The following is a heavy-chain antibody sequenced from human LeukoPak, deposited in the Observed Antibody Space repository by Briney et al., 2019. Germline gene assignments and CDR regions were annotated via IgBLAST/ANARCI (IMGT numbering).Heavy chain of an antibody. V-gene: IGHV3-53*01. CDR1: GFTVSSYY. J-gene: IGHJ6*03. CDR2: IYSGGST. CDR3: ASGSGSYRTPYYYMDV. Sequence: GGSLRLSCAASGFTVSSYYMSWVRQAPGKGLEWVSVIYSGGSTYYAASVKGRFTISRDNSKNTLYLQMNSLRAEDTAVYYCASGSGSYRTPYYYMDVWGTGTTVTVSS. D-gene: IGHD3-10*01.